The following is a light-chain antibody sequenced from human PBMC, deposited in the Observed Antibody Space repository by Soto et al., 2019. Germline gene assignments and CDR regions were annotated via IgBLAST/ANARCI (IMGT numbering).Light chain of an antibody. V-gene: IGKV1-5*03. J-gene: IGKJ1*01. Sequence: GDRVTITCRASKSINTWLAWYQQKPGKAPRLLIYTASSLESGVPSRFSGSGSGTEFTLTISSLQPDDFATYYCQQHESYPRTFGQGTKVEIK. CDR2: TAS. CDR1: KSINTW. CDR3: QQHESYPRT.